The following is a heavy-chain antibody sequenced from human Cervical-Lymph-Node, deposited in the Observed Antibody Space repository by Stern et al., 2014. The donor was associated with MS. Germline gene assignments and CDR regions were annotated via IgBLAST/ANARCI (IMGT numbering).Heavy chain of an antibody. CDR1: GGSISSSHW. CDR3: AREDAVVTGVDS. J-gene: IGHJ4*02. V-gene: IGHV4-4*02. D-gene: IGHD4-23*01. Sequence: QVQLQESGPGLVKPSGTLSLTCAVSGGSISSSHWWTWVRQPPGKGLEWIGEIYHSGSTTYNPSLKSRVTISVDKSKTQFSLNLSSVTAADTAVYYCAREDAVVTGVDSWGQGTLVTVSS. CDR2: IYHSGST.